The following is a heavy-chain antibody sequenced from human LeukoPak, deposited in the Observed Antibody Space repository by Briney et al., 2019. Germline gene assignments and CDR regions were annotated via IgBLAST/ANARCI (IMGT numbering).Heavy chain of an antibody. D-gene: IGHD7-27*01. Sequence: GGSLRLSRAASGXTFSSYGMHWVRQAPGKGLEWVAVIWFDGSNKYYADSVKGRFTISRDNSKNTLYLQMNSLRAEDTAVYYCARDRDWGCSYCSYWGQGTLVTVSS. V-gene: IGHV3-33*01. J-gene: IGHJ4*02. CDR1: GXTFSSYG. CDR3: ARDRDWGCSYCSY. CDR2: IWFDGSNK.